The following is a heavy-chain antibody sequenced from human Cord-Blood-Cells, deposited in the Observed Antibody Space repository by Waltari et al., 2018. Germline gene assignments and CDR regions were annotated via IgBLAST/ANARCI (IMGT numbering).Heavy chain of an antibody. CDR2: MNPNSGNT. CDR3: ARLRYCSSTSCWYFDL. CDR1: D. D-gene: IGHD2-2*01. Sequence: DINWVRQATGQGLEWMGWMNPNSGNTGYAQKFQGRVTMTRNTSISTAYMELSSLRSEDTAVYYCARLRYCSSTSCWYFDLWGRGTLVTVSS. J-gene: IGHJ2*01. V-gene: IGHV1-8*01.